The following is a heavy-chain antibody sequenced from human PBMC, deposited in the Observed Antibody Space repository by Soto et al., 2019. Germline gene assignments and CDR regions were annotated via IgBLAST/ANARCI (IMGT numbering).Heavy chain of an antibody. V-gene: IGHV1-69*02. D-gene: IGHD2-15*01. CDR1: GGTFSSYT. J-gene: IGHJ4*02. Sequence: GASVKVSCKASGGTFSSYTISWARQAPGQGLEWMGRIIPMLGIANYAQKFQGRVTITADKSTSTAYRELSSLRSEDTAGYYCAIPHCSGGSCYSPTIYDFDCWGQGTRVTVSS. CDR2: IIPMLGIA. CDR3: AIPHCSGGSCYSPTIYDFDC.